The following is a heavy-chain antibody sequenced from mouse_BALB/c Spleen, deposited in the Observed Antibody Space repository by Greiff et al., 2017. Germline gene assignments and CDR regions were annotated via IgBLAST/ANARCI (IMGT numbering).Heavy chain of an antibody. CDR1: GYSITSGYY. CDR2: ISYDGSN. Sequence: EVKLLESGPGLVKPSQSLSLTCSVTGYSITSGYYWNWIRQFPGNKLEWMGYISYDGSNNYNPSLKNRISITRDTSKNQFFLKLNSVTTEDTATYYCARSGYYEEGAMDYWGQGTSVTVSS. CDR3: ARSGYYEEGAMDY. J-gene: IGHJ4*01. V-gene: IGHV3-6*02. D-gene: IGHD2-3*01.